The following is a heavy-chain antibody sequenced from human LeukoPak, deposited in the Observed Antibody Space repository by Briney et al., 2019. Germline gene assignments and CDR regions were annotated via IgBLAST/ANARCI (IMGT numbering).Heavy chain of an antibody. CDR2: ISSRSSYI. Sequence: GGSLRLSCAASGFTFSSYSMNWVRQPAGKGLEWVSSISSRSSYIYHADSVKGRFTISRDNAKNSLYLQMNSLRAEDTAVYYCAREAYYYDSSGYVHDAFDIWGQGTVVTVSS. V-gene: IGHV3-21*01. CDR1: GFTFSSYS. CDR3: AREAYYYDSSGYVHDAFDI. J-gene: IGHJ3*02. D-gene: IGHD3-22*01.